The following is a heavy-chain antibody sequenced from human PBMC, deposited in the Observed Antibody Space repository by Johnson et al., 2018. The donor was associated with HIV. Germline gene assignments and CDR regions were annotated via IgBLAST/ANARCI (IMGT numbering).Heavy chain of an antibody. D-gene: IGHD3-3*01. J-gene: IGHJ3*02. CDR2: IYSGGST. Sequence: QVQLVESGGGVVQPGRSLRLSCAASGFTFSSYGMHWVRQAPGKGLEWVSVIYSGGSTYYADSVKGRFTISRDNSKNTLYLQMNSLRAEDTAVYYCARCSDFGVIINDAFDIWGQGTMVIVSS. CDR1: GFTFSSYG. CDR3: ARCSDFGVIINDAFDI. V-gene: IGHV3-NL1*01.